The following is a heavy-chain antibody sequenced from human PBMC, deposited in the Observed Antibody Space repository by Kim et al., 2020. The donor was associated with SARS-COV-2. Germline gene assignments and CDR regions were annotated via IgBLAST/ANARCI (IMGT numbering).Heavy chain of an antibody. CDR3: ARRGLSHYYYGMDV. CDR1: GGSISSGGYY. Sequence: SETLSLTCTVSGGSISSGGYYWSWIRQHPGKGLEWIGYIYYSGSTYYNPSLKSRVTISVDTSKNQFSLKLSSVTAADTAVYYCARRGLSHYYYGMDVWGQGTTVTVSS. CDR2: IYYSGST. V-gene: IGHV4-31*03. D-gene: IGHD3-16*01. J-gene: IGHJ6*02.